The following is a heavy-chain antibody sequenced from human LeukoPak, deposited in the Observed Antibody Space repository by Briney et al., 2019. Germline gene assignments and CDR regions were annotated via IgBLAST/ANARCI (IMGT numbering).Heavy chain of an antibody. CDR1: GGSISSSSYY. V-gene: IGHV4-39*01. CDR3: ASRYDYSNYIDY. CDR2: IYYSGST. Sequence: SETLSLTCTVSGGSISSSSYYWGWIRQPPGRGLEWIGTIYYSGSTYYNPSLKSRVTISVDTSKNQFSLKLSSVTAADTAVYYCASRYDYSNYIDYWGQGTLVTVSS. D-gene: IGHD4-11*01. J-gene: IGHJ4*02.